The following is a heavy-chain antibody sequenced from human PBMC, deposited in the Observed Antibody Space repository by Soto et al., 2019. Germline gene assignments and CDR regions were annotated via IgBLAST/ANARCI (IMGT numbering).Heavy chain of an antibody. CDR1: GGSISSGGYY. Sequence: ASETLSLTCTVSGGSISSGGYYWSWIRQHPGKGLEWIGYIYYSGSTYYNPSLKSRVTISVDTSKNQFSLKLSSVTAADTAVYYCARVGSTGVAGGMDVWGQGTTVTVSS. CDR2: IYYSGST. V-gene: IGHV4-31*03. J-gene: IGHJ6*02. D-gene: IGHD7-27*01. CDR3: ARVGSTGVAGGMDV.